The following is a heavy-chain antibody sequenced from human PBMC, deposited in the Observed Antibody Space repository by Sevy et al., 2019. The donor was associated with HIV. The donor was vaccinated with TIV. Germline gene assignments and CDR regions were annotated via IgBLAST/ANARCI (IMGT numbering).Heavy chain of an antibody. V-gene: IGHV3-30*03. J-gene: IGHJ3*01. CDR2: ISYDGSNK. D-gene: IGHD2-2*01. CDR1: GFTFSSYG. CDR3: NGGGYPLIDHDAFDV. Sequence: GGSLRLSCAASGFTFSSYGMHWVRQAPGKGLEWVAVISYDGSNKYYADSVKGLFTISRDNSKNTMYLQMNSLRAEDTAVYYCNGGGYPLIDHDAFDVWGQGTMVTVSS.